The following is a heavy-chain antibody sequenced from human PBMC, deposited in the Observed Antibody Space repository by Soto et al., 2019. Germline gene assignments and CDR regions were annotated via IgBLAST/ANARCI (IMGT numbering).Heavy chain of an antibody. CDR2: MSHSGGT. CDR3: ARVERGTATTVVDAFDI. D-gene: IGHD1-1*01. V-gene: IGHV4-34*01. Sequence: QVQLQQWGAGLLKPSETLSLTCAVYGGFVTSGSYYWSWLRQPPGKGLEWIGEMSHSGGTHFSPSLKSRGTISVDTSKNQFPLKMRSVTAADTALYYCARVERGTATTVVDAFDIWGPGTMVTVSS. CDR1: GGFVTSGSYY. J-gene: IGHJ3*02.